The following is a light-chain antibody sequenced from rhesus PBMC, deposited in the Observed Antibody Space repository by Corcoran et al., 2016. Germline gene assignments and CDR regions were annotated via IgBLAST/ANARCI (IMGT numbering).Light chain of an antibody. V-gene: IGLV2-13*02. J-gene: IGLJ1*01. CDR3: SSYAKSSAII. Sequence: QAALTQSSSVSGSPGQSVTISCTGLSSDIGDYNYVSWYQQHPGKVPKLIIYEVSKRPSVASDRFSGSKSGNTASLTISGLQAEDEADYYCSSYAKSSAIIFGTGTRLTVL. CDR2: EVS. CDR1: SSDIGDYNY.